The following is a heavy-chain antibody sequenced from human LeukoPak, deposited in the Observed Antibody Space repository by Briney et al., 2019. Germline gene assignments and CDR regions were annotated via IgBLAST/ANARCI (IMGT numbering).Heavy chain of an antibody. CDR3: ARGYDFWSGYYADYYYYYGMDV. J-gene: IGHJ6*02. V-gene: IGHV1-2*06. D-gene: IGHD3-3*01. Sequence: GASVKVSCKASGYTFTGYYMHWVRQAPGQGLEWMGRINPNSGGTNYAQKFQGRVTMTRDTSISTAYMELSRLRSDDTAVYYCARGYDFWSGYYADYYYYYGMDVWGQGTTVTVSS. CDR1: GYTFTGYY. CDR2: INPNSGGT.